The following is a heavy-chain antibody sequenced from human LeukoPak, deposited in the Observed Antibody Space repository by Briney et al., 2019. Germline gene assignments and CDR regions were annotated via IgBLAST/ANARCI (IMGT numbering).Heavy chain of an antibody. CDR1: GFTFSSYV. Sequence: GGSLRLSCAASGFTFSSYVMHWVRQAPGKGLEWVAGISYDGNNKYYAESVKGRFTISRDNSKNTLYLQMNSLRDEDTAVYYCAKDWVVRGVISYWGQGTLVTVPS. CDR2: ISYDGNNK. V-gene: IGHV3-30*18. CDR3: AKDWVVRGVISY. D-gene: IGHD3-10*01. J-gene: IGHJ4*02.